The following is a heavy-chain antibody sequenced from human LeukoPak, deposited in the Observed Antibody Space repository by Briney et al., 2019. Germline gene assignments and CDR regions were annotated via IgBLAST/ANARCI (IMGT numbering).Heavy chain of an antibody. V-gene: IGHV1/OR15-1*02. J-gene: IGHJ6*04. CDR2: INPNSGGT. Sequence: ASVKVSCKASGYIFTDYYMHWVRQAPGQELGWMGRINPNSGGTNYAQKFQGRVTMTRDTSISTAYTELSSLRSEDTAVYYCARDLAAAGTFMDVWGKGTTVTVSS. CDR3: ARDLAAAGTFMDV. D-gene: IGHD6-13*01. CDR1: GYIFTDYY.